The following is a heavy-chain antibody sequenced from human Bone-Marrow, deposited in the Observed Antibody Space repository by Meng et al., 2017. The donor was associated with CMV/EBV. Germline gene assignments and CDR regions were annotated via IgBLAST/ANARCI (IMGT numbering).Heavy chain of an antibody. V-gene: IGHV4-61*01. J-gene: IGHJ6*02. D-gene: IGHD1-1*01. CDR2: IYCSGST. Sequence: SETLSLTCTVSGGSVSSGSYYWSWIRQPPGKGLEWIGYIYCSGSTNYNPSLKSRVTISVDTSKNQFSLKLSSVTAADTAVYYCARMYNWNDVGYYGMDVWGQGTTVTGSS. CDR1: GGSVSSGSYY. CDR3: ARMYNWNDVGYYGMDV.